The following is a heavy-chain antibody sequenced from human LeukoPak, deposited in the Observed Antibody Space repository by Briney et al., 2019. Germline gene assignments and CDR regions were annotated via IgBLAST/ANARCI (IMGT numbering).Heavy chain of an antibody. CDR2: IYHSAST. V-gene: IGHV4-38-2*02. Sequence: PSETLSLTCTVSGHSISSGYYWGWIRQPPGKGLDWIGSIYHSASTYYNPSLKSRVTISVDTSKNQFSLKLSSVTAADTAVYYCARVEPDVDNNLDYWGQGTLVTVSS. J-gene: IGHJ4*02. CDR3: ARVEPDVDNNLDY. CDR1: GHSISSGYY. D-gene: IGHD5-12*01.